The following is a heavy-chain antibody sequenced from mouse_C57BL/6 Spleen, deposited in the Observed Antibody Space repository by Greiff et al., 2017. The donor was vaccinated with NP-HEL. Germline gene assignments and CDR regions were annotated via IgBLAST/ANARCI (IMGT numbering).Heavy chain of an antibody. V-gene: IGHV1-50*01. CDR1: GYTFTSYW. Sequence: QVQLQQPGAELVKPGASVKLSCKASGYTFTSYWMQWVKQRPGQGLEWIGEIDPSDSYTNYNQKFKGKATLTVDTPSSTAYMQLSSLTSEDSAVYYCARYAMDYWGQGTSVTVSS. J-gene: IGHJ4*01. CDR2: IDPSDSYT. CDR3: ARYAMDY.